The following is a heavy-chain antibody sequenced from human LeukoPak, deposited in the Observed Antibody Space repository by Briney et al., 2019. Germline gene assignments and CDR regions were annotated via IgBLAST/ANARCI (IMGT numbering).Heavy chain of an antibody. CDR2: IIPIFGTA. V-gene: IGHV1-69*13. J-gene: IGHJ1*01. Sequence: HWASVNVSCKASGGTFSSYAISWVRQAPGQGLEWMGGIIPIFGTANYAQKFQGRVTITADESTSTAYMELSSLRSEDTAVYYCARPYGDYVHNAEYFQHWGQGTLVTAS. CDR3: ARPYGDYVHNAEYFQH. D-gene: IGHD4-17*01. CDR1: GGTFSSYA.